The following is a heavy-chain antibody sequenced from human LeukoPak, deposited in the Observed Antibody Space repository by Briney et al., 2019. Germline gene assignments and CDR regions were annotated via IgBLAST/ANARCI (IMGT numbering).Heavy chain of an antibody. Sequence: GGSLRLSCAASGFTFSSYSMNWVRQAPGKGLEWVSSISSSSSYIYYADSVKGRFTISRDNSKNTLYLQMNSLRAEDTAVYYCAKDGGHSVNAFDIWGQGTMVTVSS. CDR2: ISSSSSYI. CDR3: AKDGGHSVNAFDI. D-gene: IGHD5/OR15-5a*01. J-gene: IGHJ3*02. CDR1: GFTFSSYS. V-gene: IGHV3-21*04.